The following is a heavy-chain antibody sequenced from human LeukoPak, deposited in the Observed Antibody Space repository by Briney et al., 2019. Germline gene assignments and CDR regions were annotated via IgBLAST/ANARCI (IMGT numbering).Heavy chain of an antibody. V-gene: IGHV1-69*13. CDR2: IIPIFGTA. CDR1: GGTFSSYA. CDR3: ARDGSIAARPVYYYMDV. Sequence: SVKVSCKASGGTFSSYAISWVRQAPGQGLEWMGGIIPIFGTANYAQKFQGRVTITAAESTSTAYMELSSMRSEDTAVYYCARDGSIAARPVYYYMDVWGKGTTITVSS. D-gene: IGHD6-6*01. J-gene: IGHJ6*03.